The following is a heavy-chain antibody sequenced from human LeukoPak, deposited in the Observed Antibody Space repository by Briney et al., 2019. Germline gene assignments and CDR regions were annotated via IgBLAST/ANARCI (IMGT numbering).Heavy chain of an antibody. CDR3: ARALRSSSSSPFDH. Sequence: ASVKVSCKASGGTFSSYAITWVRQAPGQGLEWMGGIIPIFGTANYAQKFQGIVTITADESTSPDYMELSSLGSEDTAVYYCARALRSSSSSPFDHWGQGTLVTVSS. CDR1: GGTFSSYA. CDR2: IIPIFGTA. J-gene: IGHJ4*02. V-gene: IGHV1-69*13. D-gene: IGHD6-6*01.